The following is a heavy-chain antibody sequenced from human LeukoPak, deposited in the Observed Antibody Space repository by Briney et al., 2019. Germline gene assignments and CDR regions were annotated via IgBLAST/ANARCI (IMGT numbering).Heavy chain of an antibody. CDR3: ARQVPRYCSGGSCYLNWFDP. V-gene: IGHV5-51*01. Sequence: GESLKISCKGSGYSFTSYRIGWVRQMPGKGLEWMGIIYPGDSDTRYSPSFQGQVTISADKSISTAYLQWSSLKASDTAMYYCARQVPRYCSGGSCYLNWFDPWGQGTLVTVSS. CDR1: GYSFTSYR. D-gene: IGHD2-15*01. J-gene: IGHJ5*02. CDR2: IYPGDSDT.